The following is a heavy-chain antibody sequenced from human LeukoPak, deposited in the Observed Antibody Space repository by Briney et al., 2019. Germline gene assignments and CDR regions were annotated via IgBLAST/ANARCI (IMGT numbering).Heavy chain of an antibody. D-gene: IGHD5-18*01. Sequence: GGSLKISCKGSGYSFTSYWIGWVRQMPGKGLEWMGVIYPGDSDTRSSPSFQGQVTISADKSISTAYLQWSSLKASDTAMYYCARHRGYSLDDAFDIWGQGTMVTVSS. CDR3: ARHRGYSLDDAFDI. CDR1: GYSFTSYW. J-gene: IGHJ3*02. CDR2: IYPGDSDT. V-gene: IGHV5-51*01.